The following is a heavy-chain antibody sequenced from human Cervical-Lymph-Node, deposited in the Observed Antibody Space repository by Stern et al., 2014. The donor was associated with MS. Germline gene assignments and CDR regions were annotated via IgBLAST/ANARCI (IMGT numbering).Heavy chain of an antibody. V-gene: IGHV1-46*01. CDR3: ASGRLGY. CDR2: INPSGDST. J-gene: IGHJ4*02. Sequence: VQLVESGAEVKKPGASVKISCKAPGYKFTNYYIHWMRQAPGQGPEWMGMINPSGDSTTYAQKFQGSVTMTRDTSTSTVYMELSRLRSEDAAVYYCASGRLGYWGQGTQVTVSS. CDR1: GYKFTNYY.